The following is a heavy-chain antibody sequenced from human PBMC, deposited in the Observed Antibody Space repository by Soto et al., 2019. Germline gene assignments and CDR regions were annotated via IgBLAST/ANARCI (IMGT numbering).Heavy chain of an antibody. CDR3: AREYYDFWSGNPXFDAFDI. CDR2: IYYSGST. Sequence: PSETLSLTCTVSGGSISSYYWSWIRQPPGKGLEWIGYIYYSGSTNYNPSLKSRVTISVDTSKNQFSLKLSSVTAADTAVYYCAREYYDFWSGNPXFDAFDIWGQGTMVTVSS. D-gene: IGHD3-3*01. J-gene: IGHJ3*02. V-gene: IGHV4-59*01. CDR1: GGSISSYY.